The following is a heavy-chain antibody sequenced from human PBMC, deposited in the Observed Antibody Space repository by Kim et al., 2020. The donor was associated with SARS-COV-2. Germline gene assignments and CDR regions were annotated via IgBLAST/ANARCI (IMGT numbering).Heavy chain of an antibody. Sequence: GGSLRLSCAASGFTFSSYDMHWVRQPTGKGLEWVSAIGTAGDTYYPGSVKGRFSISRENAKNSLYLQMNSLRAGDTAVYYCARADYGDNYYYYYGMDVWGQGPTVTGSS. CDR3: ARADYGDNYYYYYGMDV. CDR2: IGTAGDT. V-gene: IGHV3-13*01. J-gene: IGHJ6*02. CDR1: GFTFSSYD. D-gene: IGHD4-17*01.